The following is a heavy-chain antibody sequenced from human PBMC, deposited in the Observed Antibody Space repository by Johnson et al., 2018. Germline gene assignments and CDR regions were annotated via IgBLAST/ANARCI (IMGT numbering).Heavy chain of an antibody. CDR3: AREVSSIAARTYYYYGMDV. V-gene: IGHV3-21*01. CDR1: EFTFSSYS. J-gene: IGHJ6*02. D-gene: IGHD6-6*01. Sequence: VQLVQSGGGVVQPGGSLRLSCAASEFTFSSYSMNWVRQAPGKGLEWVSSISSSSSYIYHADSVKGRFTNSRDNAKNSLYLQRNSLRAEDTAVYYCAREVSSIAARTYYYYGMDVWGQGTTVPVSS. CDR2: ISSSSSYI.